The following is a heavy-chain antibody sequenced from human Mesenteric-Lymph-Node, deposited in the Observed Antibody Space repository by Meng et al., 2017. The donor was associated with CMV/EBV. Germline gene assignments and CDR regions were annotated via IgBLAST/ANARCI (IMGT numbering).Heavy chain of an antibody. CDR1: GFTFSNYW. J-gene: IGHJ4*02. CDR2: INSDGSST. Sequence: GESLKISCAASGFTFSNYWMHWVRQAPGKGLVWVSRINSDGSSTNYADSVKGRFTISRDNSKNTLYLQMNSLRAEDTAVYYCANGIGDLGYWGQGTLVTVSS. CDR3: ANGIGDLGY. V-gene: IGHV3-74*01. D-gene: IGHD3-16*01.